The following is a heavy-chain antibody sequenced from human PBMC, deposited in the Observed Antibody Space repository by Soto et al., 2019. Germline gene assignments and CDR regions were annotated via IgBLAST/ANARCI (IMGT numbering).Heavy chain of an antibody. CDR2: ISAYNGNT. Sequence: QVPLVQSGAEVKKPGASVKVSCKASGYTFTSYGISWVRQAPGQGLEWMGWISAYNGNTNYAQKLQGRVTMTTDTSTSTAYMELRSLRSDDTAVYYCARDLVVGDGSGSYPNYYYYYYMDVWGKGTTVTVSS. CDR3: ARDLVVGDGSGSYPNYYYYYYMDV. V-gene: IGHV1-18*01. D-gene: IGHD3-10*01. CDR1: GYTFTSYG. J-gene: IGHJ6*03.